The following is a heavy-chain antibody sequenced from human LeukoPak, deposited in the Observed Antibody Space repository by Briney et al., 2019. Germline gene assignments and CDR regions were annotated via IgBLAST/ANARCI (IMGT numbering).Heavy chain of an antibody. CDR1: QFTFDYHD. V-gene: IGHV3-30*02. D-gene: IGHD7-27*01. Sequence: GGSLRLSCAASQFTFDYHDMSWVRQAPGKGRDWGAFIRYDGSRTYYTDSVKGRFTISRDNSNNTLYLQMNSLRPEDTAVYFCAKDRSWGMNSAEYWGQGTLVTVSS. CDR2: IRYDGSRT. J-gene: IGHJ4*02. CDR3: AKDRSWGMNSAEY.